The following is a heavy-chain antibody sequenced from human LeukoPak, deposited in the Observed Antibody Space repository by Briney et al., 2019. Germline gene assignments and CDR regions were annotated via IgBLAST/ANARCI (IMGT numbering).Heavy chain of an antibody. J-gene: IGHJ4*02. CDR2: ISYDGSNK. Sequence: GRSLRLSCAASGFTFSSYAMHWVRQAPGKGLEWVAVISYDGSNKYYADSVKGRFTISRDNSKNTLYLQMNSLRAEDTAVYYCAREYSSSWYIMGDYWGQGTLVTASS. CDR1: GFTFSSYA. V-gene: IGHV3-30-3*01. CDR3: AREYSSSWYIMGDY. D-gene: IGHD6-13*01.